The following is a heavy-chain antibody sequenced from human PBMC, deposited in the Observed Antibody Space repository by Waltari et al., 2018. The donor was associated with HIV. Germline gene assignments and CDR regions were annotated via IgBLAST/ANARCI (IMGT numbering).Heavy chain of an antibody. CDR3: TTEGLYCSGGTCYSRFDP. CDR2: FDPEQGKT. Sequence: QVPLVQSGAEVKKPGAPVKAASRVSGSTLTDLSMHWVRQAPGKGLEWMGGFDPEQGKTIYAQNCQGRVTMTEDAATDTAYMELSSLRSEDTAVYYCTTEGLYCSGGTCYSRFDPWGQGTLVTVSS. CDR1: GSTLTDLS. V-gene: IGHV1-24*01. D-gene: IGHD2-15*01. J-gene: IGHJ5*02.